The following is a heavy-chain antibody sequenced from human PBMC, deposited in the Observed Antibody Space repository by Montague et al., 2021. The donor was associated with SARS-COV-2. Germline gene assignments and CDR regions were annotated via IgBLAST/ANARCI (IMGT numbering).Heavy chain of an antibody. CDR3: ARRPPGYRYFYYLDV. D-gene: IGHD1-1*01. V-gene: IGHV4-59*01. CDR1: GGSISSYY. J-gene: IGHJ6*03. CDR2: LYYSGST. Sequence: SETLSLTCTVSGGSISSYYWSWIRQPPGKGLEWIGYLYYSGSTNXXPSLKSRVTISVDTSKNQFSLRLNSVTAADTAVYYCARRPPGYRYFYYLDVWGKGTTVTVSS.